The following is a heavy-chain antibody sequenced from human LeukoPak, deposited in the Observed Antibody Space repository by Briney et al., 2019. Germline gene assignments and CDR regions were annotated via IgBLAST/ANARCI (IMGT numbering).Heavy chain of an antibody. V-gene: IGHV1-18*04. CDR1: GYTFTSYG. CDR3: ARVYRDTYGQN. J-gene: IGHJ4*02. Sequence: GASVKVSCNTSGYTFTSYGISWVRQAPGQGLEWMGWISAYNGNTNYAQKLQGRVTTTTETSTSTAYMELRSLRSDDTAVYYCARVYRDTYGQNWGQGTLVTVSS. D-gene: IGHD4-11*01. CDR2: ISAYNGNT.